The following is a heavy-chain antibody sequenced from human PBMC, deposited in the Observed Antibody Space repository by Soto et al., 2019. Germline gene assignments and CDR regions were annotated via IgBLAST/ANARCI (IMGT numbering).Heavy chain of an antibody. D-gene: IGHD3-9*01. V-gene: IGHV5-51*01. CDR3: ARQADSNILTGYFYYVGY. Sequence: PGESLKISCKSSGYSITDYRIGWVRQMPGKGLEWMGIIYPGDSDARYSPSFQGHVTISVDTSPNTAWLRGNSLTASDTAMYYCARQADSNILTGYFYYVGYCGLGSLVTVSS. CDR2: IYPGDSDA. J-gene: IGHJ4*02. CDR1: GYSITDYR.